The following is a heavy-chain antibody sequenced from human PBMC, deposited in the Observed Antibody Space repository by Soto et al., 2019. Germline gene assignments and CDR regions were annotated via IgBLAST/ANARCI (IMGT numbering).Heavy chain of an antibody. CDR3: ARRLFYDILTGYYRGDGMDV. CDR1: GGSFSNYY. J-gene: IGHJ6*02. V-gene: IGHV4-59*01. D-gene: IGHD3-9*01. CDR2: IYNSGST. Sequence: TLSLTCTFSGGSFSNYYWSWLRQPPGKGLEWIGYIYNSGSTNYNPSLKSRVTISVDTSKNQFSLKLSSVTAADTAVYYCARRLFYDILTGYYRGDGMDVWGQGTTVTVSS.